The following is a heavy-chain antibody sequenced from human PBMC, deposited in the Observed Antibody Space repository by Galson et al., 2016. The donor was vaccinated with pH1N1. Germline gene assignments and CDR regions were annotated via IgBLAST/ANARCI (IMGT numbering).Heavy chain of an antibody. J-gene: IGHJ6*03. CDR1: GFIFSSYE. D-gene: IGHD2-21*01. V-gene: IGHV3-48*03. CDR3: ARVNTVVLYSDYYYMDV. Sequence: SLRLSCAASGFIFSSYEMNWVRQAPGKGLEWVSYISNSGSSIYYADSVKGRFTISRDDAKNSLYLQMNSLRAEDMAVYYCARVNTVVLYSDYYYMDVWGKGTTVTVSS. CDR2: ISNSGSSI.